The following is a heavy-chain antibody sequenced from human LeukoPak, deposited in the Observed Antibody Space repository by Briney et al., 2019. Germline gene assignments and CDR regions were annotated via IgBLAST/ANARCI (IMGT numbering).Heavy chain of an antibody. V-gene: IGHV3-48*03. CDR3: AREGPDYTRNSRCLDY. CDR2: ISSSGSTI. D-gene: IGHD4-23*01. J-gene: IGHJ4*02. CDR1: GFTFSSYE. Sequence: AGGSLRLSCAASGFTFSSYEMNWVRQAPGKGLEWVSYISSSGSTIYYADSVKGRFTISRDSAKNSLFLQMNSLRAEDTAMYYCAREGPDYTRNSRCLDYWGQGILVTVSS.